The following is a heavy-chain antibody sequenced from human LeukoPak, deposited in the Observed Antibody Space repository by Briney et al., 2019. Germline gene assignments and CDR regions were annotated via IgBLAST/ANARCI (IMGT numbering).Heavy chain of an antibody. CDR3: AKGSSSWYVGDYFDY. J-gene: IGHJ4*02. V-gene: IGHV3-23*01. CDR1: GFTFSSYA. D-gene: IGHD6-13*01. Sequence: GGSLRLSCAASGFTFSSYAMSWVRQAPGKGLEWVSAISGSGGSTYYADSVKGRYTISRDNSKNTLYLQMNSLRAEDTAVYYCAKGSSSWYVGDYFDYWGQGTLVTVSS. CDR2: ISGSGGST.